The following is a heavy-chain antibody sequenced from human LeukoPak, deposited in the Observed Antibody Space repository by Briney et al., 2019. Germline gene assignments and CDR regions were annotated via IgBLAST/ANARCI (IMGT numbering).Heavy chain of an antibody. J-gene: IGHJ4*02. CDR1: GFTFSSYG. V-gene: IGHV3-23*01. CDR3: AKVHLCSSTSCYEGYYFDY. Sequence: GGSLRLSCAAPGFTFSSYGMSWVRQAPGKGLEWVSAISGSGGSTYYADSVKGRFTISRDNSKNTLYLQMSSLRAEDTAVYYCAKVHLCSSTSCYEGYYFDYWGQGTLVTVSS. D-gene: IGHD2-2*01. CDR2: ISGSGGST.